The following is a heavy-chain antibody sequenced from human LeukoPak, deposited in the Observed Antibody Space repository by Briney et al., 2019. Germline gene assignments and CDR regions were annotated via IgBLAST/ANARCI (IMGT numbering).Heavy chain of an antibody. V-gene: IGHV3-64*01. Sequence: GGSLRLSCVASGFSFSAYIMHWVRQAPGKGLEYVSAIRSDGSSTFYPNSVKGRLTISRDNSKSTLYLQMGSLRAEDTAVYYCTRRYGGHSGWAGYHDSWGQGTLVTVSS. D-gene: IGHD6-19*01. CDR2: IRSDGSST. CDR3: TRRYGGHSGWAGYHDS. J-gene: IGHJ4*02. CDR1: GFSFSAYI.